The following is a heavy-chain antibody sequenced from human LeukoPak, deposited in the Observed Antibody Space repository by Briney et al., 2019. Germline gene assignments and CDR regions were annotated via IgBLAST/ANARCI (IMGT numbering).Heavy chain of an antibody. CDR2: IYHSGST. J-gene: IGHJ6*04. V-gene: IGHV4-38-2*02. CDR1: GYSISSGYY. D-gene: IGHD3-10*01. Sequence: PSETLSLTCTVSGYSISSGYYWGWIRQPPGQGLEWIGGIYHSGSTYYNPSLKSRVTISVDTSKKQFSLNLTSVTAADTAVYYCARLPYGSGYWLHREGRDVWGKGTTVTISS. CDR3: ARLPYGSGYWLHREGRDV.